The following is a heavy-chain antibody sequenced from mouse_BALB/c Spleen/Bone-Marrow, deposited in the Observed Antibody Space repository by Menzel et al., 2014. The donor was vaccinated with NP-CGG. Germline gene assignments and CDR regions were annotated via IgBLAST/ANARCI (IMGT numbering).Heavy chain of an antibody. CDR1: GFNIKDTY. J-gene: IGHJ4*01. D-gene: IGHD1-1*01. V-gene: IGHV14-3*02. Sequence: EVMLVESGAELVKPGASVKLSCTASGFNIKDTYMHWVKQRPEQGLEWIGRIDPANGNTKYDPKFQGKATLTADTSSNTAYLQISSLTSDDTVVYYCATAEDCGSSCYAMDYWGQGTSVTVSS. CDR3: ATAEDCGSSCYAMDY. CDR2: IDPANGNT.